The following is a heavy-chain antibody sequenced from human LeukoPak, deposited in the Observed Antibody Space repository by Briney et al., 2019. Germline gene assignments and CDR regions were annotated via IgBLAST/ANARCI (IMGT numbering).Heavy chain of an antibody. CDR3: ASLYCTTSNCYGPYYYYGMDV. CDR1: GRSLTEIS. D-gene: IGHD2-8*01. V-gene: IGHV1-24*01. J-gene: IGHJ6*02. CDR2: YDPEDGKR. Sequence: ASVTVSFKVSGRSLTEISMHWVRQSPGKGLEWVGGYDPEDGKRVYAQNFQGRVTMTEDTSTDTAHMELRSLTSEDTAVYYCASLYCTTSNCYGPYYYYGMDVWGQGTTVTVSS.